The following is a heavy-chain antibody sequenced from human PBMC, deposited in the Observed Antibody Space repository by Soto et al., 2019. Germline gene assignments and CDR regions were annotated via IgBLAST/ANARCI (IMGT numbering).Heavy chain of an antibody. CDR2: VWYDGSNK. D-gene: IGHD2-2*01. Sequence: PGGSLQLSCASCGFTFSSYGMHGARQAPGKGLEWVAVVWYDGSNKYYADSGKGRFTISRDNSKNTLYLQMNSLRAEDTAVYYCARDVYSSQLLWLWGYYYYGMDVWGQGTTVTVSS. CDR3: ARDVYSSQLLWLWGYYYYGMDV. J-gene: IGHJ6*02. V-gene: IGHV3-33*01. CDR1: GFTFSSYG.